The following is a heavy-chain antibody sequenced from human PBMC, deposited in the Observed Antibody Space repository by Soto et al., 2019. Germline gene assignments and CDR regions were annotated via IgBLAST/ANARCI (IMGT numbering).Heavy chain of an antibody. D-gene: IGHD3-3*01. Sequence: SATLSLTCSVFGGSITDSNYSSAWVRQPPGKGLESIGSIYYSGNTYYNPSLKSRVTISVDTSKNQFSLKLTSVSAADTAMYYCARRVDFWSGYYDFWGQGHLVP. V-gene: IGHV4-39*01. CDR1: GGSITDSNYS. CDR2: IYYSGNT. CDR3: ARRVDFWSGYYDF. J-gene: IGHJ4*02.